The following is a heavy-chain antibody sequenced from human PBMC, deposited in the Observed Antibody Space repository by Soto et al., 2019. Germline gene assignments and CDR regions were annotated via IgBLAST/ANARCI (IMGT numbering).Heavy chain of an antibody. CDR3: ARDQYGLGAFDI. J-gene: IGHJ3*02. CDR2: IWYDGSNK. V-gene: IGHV3-33*01. D-gene: IGHD4-17*01. CDR1: GFTFSSYG. Sequence: GGSLRLSCAASGFTFSSYGMHWVRQAPGKGLEWVAVIWYDGSNKYYADSVKGRFTISRDNSKNTLYLQMNSLRAEDTAVYYCARDQYGLGAFDIWGQGTMVTVSS.